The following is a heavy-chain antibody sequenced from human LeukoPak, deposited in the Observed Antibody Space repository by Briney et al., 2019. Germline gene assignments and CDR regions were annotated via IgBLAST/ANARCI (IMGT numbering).Heavy chain of an antibody. CDR3: ATDRGWRTSGYYLYYFEY. CDR1: GFTFSSYW. Sequence: TGGSLRLSCAASGFTFSSYWMSWVRQAPGKGLEWVASIKHDGSEKYYVDSVRGRFTISRDNTMNSLYLQMSSLRAEDTAVYYCATDRGWRTSGYYLYYFEYWGQGTLVTYSS. CDR2: IKHDGSEK. J-gene: IGHJ4*02. D-gene: IGHD3-3*01. V-gene: IGHV3-7*01.